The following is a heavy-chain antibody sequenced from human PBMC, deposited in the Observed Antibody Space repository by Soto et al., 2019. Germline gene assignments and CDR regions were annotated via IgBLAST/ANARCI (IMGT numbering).Heavy chain of an antibody. CDR2: IYWDDDK. CDR3: AHRVLRTVFGLVTTTAIYFDF. Sequence: QITLNESGPTQVKPRQTLTLTCTFSGFSLTTSGVGVGWIRQSPGKAPEWLALIYWDDDKRYRPSLKSRLTITTDTSKNQVVLTMADLDPADTATYYCAHRVLRTVFGLVTTTAIYFDFWGQGTPVAVSS. V-gene: IGHV2-5*02. CDR1: GFSLTTSGVG. J-gene: IGHJ4*02. D-gene: IGHD3-3*01.